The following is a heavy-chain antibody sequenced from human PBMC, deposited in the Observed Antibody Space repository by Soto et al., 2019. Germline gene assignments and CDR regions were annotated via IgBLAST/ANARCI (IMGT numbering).Heavy chain of an antibody. CDR2: ISSGAITI. D-gene: IGHD6-6*01. CDR1: GFTFSDYY. V-gene: IGHV3-11*01. CDR3: AGQYSSSSVEF. J-gene: IGHJ4*02. Sequence: RRLSCAASGFTFSDYYMNWIRQAPGKGLEWVSYISSGAITIYYADSVKGRFTISRDNAKNSLYLQMNSLRAEDTAVYYCAGQYSSSSVEFWGQGTLVTVSS.